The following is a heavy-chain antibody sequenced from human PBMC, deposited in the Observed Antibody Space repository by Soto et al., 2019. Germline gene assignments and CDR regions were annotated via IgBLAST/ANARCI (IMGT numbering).Heavy chain of an antibody. CDR1: GGSISSGGYS. D-gene: IGHD2-15*01. V-gene: IGHV4-30-2*01. J-gene: IGHJ4*02. Sequence: SETLSLTCAVSGGSISSGGYSWSWIRQPPGKGLEWIGYIYHSGSTYYNPSLKSRVTISVDRSKNQFSLKLSSVTAADTAVYYCARHYCSGGSCYPISNFDYWGQGTLVTVSS. CDR3: ARHYCSGGSCYPISNFDY. CDR2: IYHSGST.